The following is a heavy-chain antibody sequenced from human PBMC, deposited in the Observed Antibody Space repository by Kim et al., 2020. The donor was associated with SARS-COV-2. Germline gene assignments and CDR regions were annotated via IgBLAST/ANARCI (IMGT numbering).Heavy chain of an antibody. D-gene: IGHD3-3*01. CDR3: TSAYYDFWSGYLTDY. Sequence: ASVKGRFTISRDDSKNTAYLQMNSLKTEDTAVYYCTSAYYDFWSGYLTDYWGQGTLVTVSS. V-gene: IGHV3-73*01. J-gene: IGHJ4*02.